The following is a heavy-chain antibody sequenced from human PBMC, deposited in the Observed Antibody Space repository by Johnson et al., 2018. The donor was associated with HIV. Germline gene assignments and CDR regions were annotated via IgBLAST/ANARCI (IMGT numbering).Heavy chain of an antibody. V-gene: IGHV3-53*01. J-gene: IGHJ3*01. D-gene: IGHD2-15*01. CDR2: IYSGDTT. Sequence: VQLVESGGGLIQPGGSLRLSCAASGFSVSKNYMTWVRQAPGKGLEWVSLIYSGDTTYYADSVKGRFTISRDIFQDTVYLQMNSLKAEDTAVYYCARASLYCSGGGYDGGQGTMVTVSS. CDR1: GFSVSKNY. CDR3: ARASLYCSGGGYD.